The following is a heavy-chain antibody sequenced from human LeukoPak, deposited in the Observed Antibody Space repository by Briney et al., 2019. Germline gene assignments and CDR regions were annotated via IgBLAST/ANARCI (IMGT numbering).Heavy chain of an antibody. CDR1: GGSISSYY. CDR2: IYHSGST. CDR3: ARVLHAFDI. Sequence: SETLSLTCTVSGGSISSYYWSWIRQPPGKGLEWIGEIYHSGSTYYNPSLKSRVTISVDRSKNQFSLKLTSVTAADTAVYYCARVLHAFDIWGQGTMVTVSS. J-gene: IGHJ3*02. V-gene: IGHV4-59*12.